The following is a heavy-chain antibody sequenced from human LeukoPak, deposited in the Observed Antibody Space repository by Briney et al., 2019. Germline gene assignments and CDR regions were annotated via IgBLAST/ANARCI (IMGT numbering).Heavy chain of an antibody. V-gene: IGHV4-4*07. J-gene: IGHJ3*02. D-gene: IGHD2-2*01. CDR3: AVVPAAIRAFDI. Sequence: TSETLSLTCTVSGGSISSYYWSWIRQPAGKGLEWIGRVYTDGTTSYNPSLKSRVTISVDTSKNQFSLKLSSVTAADTAVYYCAVVPAAIRAFDIWGQGTMVTVSS. CDR2: VYTDGTT. CDR1: GGSISSYY.